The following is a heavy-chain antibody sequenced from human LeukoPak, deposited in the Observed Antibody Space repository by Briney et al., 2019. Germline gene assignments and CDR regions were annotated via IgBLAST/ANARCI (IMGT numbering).Heavy chain of an antibody. CDR1: GFIFSNYA. CDR2: ITGSGGGS. Sequence: GGSLRLSCIASGFIFSNYAMSWVRQAPGKGLEWVSIITGSGGGSYYADSVKGRFTLSRDNSKNTLYLQMNSLRAEDTAVYYCARSRAFNSGAFDPWGQGSLVTVSS. J-gene: IGHJ5*02. V-gene: IGHV3-23*01. CDR3: ARSRAFNSGAFDP. D-gene: IGHD1-26*01.